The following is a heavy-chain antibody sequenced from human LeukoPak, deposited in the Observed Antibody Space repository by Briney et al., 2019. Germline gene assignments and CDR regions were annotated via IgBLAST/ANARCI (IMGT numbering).Heavy chain of an antibody. CDR3: ARVPRKVVTAIIGVYYFDY. V-gene: IGHV3-11*05. CDR2: ISSSSSYT. D-gene: IGHD2-21*02. CDR1: GFTFSDYY. Sequence: GSLRLSCAASGFTFSDYYMSWIRQAPGKGLQWVSYISSSSSYTNYADSVKGRFTISRDNAKNSLYLQMNSLRAEDTAVYYCARVPRKVVTAIIGVYYFDYWGQGTLVTVSS. J-gene: IGHJ4*02.